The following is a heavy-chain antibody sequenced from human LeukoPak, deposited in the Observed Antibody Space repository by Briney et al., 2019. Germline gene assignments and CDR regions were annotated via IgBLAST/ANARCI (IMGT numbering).Heavy chain of an antibody. CDR1: GFTFTNYV. J-gene: IGHJ4*02. Sequence: PGGSLRLSCAASGFTFTNYVMNWVRQAPGKGLEWIGETWHSGSSTNYNPSLKSRVTISVDKPKSQFSLKLTSVTAADTAIYYCARGNEYTWWQWSQGTLVTVSS. V-gene: IGHV4-4*02. D-gene: IGHD2-15*01. CDR2: TWHSGSST. CDR3: ARGNEYTWWQ.